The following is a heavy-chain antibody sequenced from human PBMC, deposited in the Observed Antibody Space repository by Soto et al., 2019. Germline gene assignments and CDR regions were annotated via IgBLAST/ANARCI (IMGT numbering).Heavy chain of an antibody. CDR1: GYTFSSYG. J-gene: IGHJ3*02. D-gene: IGHD3-22*01. V-gene: IGHV1-18*01. Sequence: QVLLVQSGPEVKKPGASVNVSCRASGYTFSSYGITWVRQAPGQGLEWMGWISAYNGNRNYAQKFQGRVTMTTDTSTSTGYMQLRSLRSDDTAVYYCARGAPYYYESGAGRSLDIWGQGTMVIVSA. CDR3: ARGAPYYYESGAGRSLDI. CDR2: ISAYNGNR.